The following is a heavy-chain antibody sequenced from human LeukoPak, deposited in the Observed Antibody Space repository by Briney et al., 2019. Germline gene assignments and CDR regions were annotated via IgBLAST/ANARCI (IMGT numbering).Heavy chain of an antibody. Sequence: GRSLRLSCAASGFTFDGYAMHWVRQAPGKGLEWVSGISWNSGSIGYADSVKGRFTISRDNAKNSLYLQMNSLRAEDTALYYCAKGSGYSSSWEDCWGQGTLVTVSS. J-gene: IGHJ4*02. CDR3: AKGSGYSSSWEDC. D-gene: IGHD6-13*01. V-gene: IGHV3-9*01. CDR1: GFTFDGYA. CDR2: ISWNSGSI.